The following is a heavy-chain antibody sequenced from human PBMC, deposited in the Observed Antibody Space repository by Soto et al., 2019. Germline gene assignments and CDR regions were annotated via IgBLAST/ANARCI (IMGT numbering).Heavy chain of an antibody. CDR1: GGTFSSYR. J-gene: IGHJ4*02. CDR3: VRDSGAKLSSS. D-gene: IGHD6-13*01. Sequence: ASVRVSCKASGGTFSSYRINWVRQAPGQALEWVGGIVPIYRTADYAQKFQGRVTITADESARTSYMELRSLKSQDTAVYYCVRDSGAKLSSSWGQGTLVTVSS. CDR2: IVPIYRTA. V-gene: IGHV1-69*13.